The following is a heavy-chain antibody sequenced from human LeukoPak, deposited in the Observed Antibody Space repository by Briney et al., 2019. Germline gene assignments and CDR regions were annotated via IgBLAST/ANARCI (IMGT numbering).Heavy chain of an antibody. J-gene: IGHJ5*02. V-gene: IGHV4-4*07. Sequence: PSETLSLTCTVSGGSISSYYWSWIRQPAGKGLEWIGRIYTSGSTDYNPSLKSRVTISVDTSKNQFSLKLSSVTAADTAVYYCARGAYGSPSQNWFDPWGQGTLVTVSS. CDR2: IYTSGST. D-gene: IGHD3-10*01. CDR3: ARGAYGSPSQNWFDP. CDR1: GGSISSYY.